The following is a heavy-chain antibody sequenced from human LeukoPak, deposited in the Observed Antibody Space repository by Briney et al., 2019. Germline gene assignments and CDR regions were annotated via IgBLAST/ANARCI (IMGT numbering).Heavy chain of an antibody. CDR1: GFTFSSYA. CDR2: ISGSGGST. Sequence: GGSLRLSCAASGFTFSSYAMSWVRQAPGKGLEWVSAISGSGGSTYYADSVKGRFTISRDNAKNSLYLQMNSLRAEDTAVYYCAREAYDSSGLGYWGQGTLVTVSS. CDR3: AREAYDSSGLGY. V-gene: IGHV3-23*01. J-gene: IGHJ4*02. D-gene: IGHD3-22*01.